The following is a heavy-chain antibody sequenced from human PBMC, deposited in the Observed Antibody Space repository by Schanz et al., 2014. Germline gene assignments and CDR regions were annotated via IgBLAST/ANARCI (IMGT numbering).Heavy chain of an antibody. CDR3: ARDLISSGWYG. CDR1: GFTFTTYA. Sequence: DVQLLESGGGLVQPGESLRLSCAASGFTFTTYAMTWVRQAPGKGLEWVSGIGGSGDSTHYADSVKGRFTISRDNAKNSLYLQMNSLRVEDTAVYYCARDLISSGWYGWGQGTLVTVSS. V-gene: IGHV3-23*01. CDR2: IGGSGDST. J-gene: IGHJ4*02. D-gene: IGHD6-19*01.